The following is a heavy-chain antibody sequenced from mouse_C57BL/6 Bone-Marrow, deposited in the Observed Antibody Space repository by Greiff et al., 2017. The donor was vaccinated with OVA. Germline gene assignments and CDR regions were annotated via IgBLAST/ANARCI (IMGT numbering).Heavy chain of an antibody. CDR3: AKRTAYYYGSSLYAMDY. Sequence: VQLQESGPGLVQPSQSLSITCTVSGFSLTSYGVHWVRQSPGKGLEWLGVIWRGGSTDYNAAFMSRLSITKDNSKSQVFFKMNSLQADDTAIYYSAKRTAYYYGSSLYAMDYWGQGTSVTVSS. CDR1: GFSLTSYG. V-gene: IGHV2-5*01. CDR2: IWRGGST. J-gene: IGHJ4*01. D-gene: IGHD1-1*01.